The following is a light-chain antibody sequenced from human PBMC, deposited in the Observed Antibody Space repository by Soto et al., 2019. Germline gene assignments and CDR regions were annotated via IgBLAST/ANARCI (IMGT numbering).Light chain of an antibody. Sequence: DIQLTQSPSFLSASVGDRVTITCRASQGISSYLAWYQQKPGKAPKLLIYAASTLQSGVPSRFSGSGSGTEFTLTISSLQPEDFATYYCQQLNSFLFGQGTRLEIK. V-gene: IGKV1-9*01. J-gene: IGKJ5*01. CDR3: QQLNSFL. CDR2: AAS. CDR1: QGISSY.